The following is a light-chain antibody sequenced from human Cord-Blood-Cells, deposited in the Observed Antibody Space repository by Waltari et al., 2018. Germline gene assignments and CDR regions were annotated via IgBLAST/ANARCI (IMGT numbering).Light chain of an antibody. Sequence: EIVMTQSPATLSVSPGDRATLSCRASQSVSSNLAWYQQKPGQAPRLLIYGASTRATCIPARFSGSGSGTDFTLTISSLQSEDFAVYYCQQYNNWPRTFGQGTKVEIK. CDR2: GAS. CDR3: QQYNNWPRT. J-gene: IGKJ1*01. V-gene: IGKV3-15*01. CDR1: QSVSSN.